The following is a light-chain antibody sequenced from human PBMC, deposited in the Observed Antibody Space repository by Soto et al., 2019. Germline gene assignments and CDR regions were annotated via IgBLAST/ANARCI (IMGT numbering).Light chain of an antibody. V-gene: IGKV3-20*01. J-gene: IGKJ1*01. CDR3: QQYSSSQGWT. CDR2: GAS. CDR1: QSVSSSY. Sequence: EMVLTQSPGTLAWAPGGGGALSWRAGQSVSSSYLAWYQQKPGHPPRLLIYGASNRATGIPDRFSGSGSGTDFTLTINRLEPADFAVYFCQQYSSSQGWTFGQGTKVDIK.